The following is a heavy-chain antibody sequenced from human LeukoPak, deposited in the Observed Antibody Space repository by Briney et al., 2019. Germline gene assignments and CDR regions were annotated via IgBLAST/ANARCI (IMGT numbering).Heavy chain of an antibody. CDR2: IYHSGST. Sequence: KPSETLSLTCAVSGXSISSGGYSWSWIRQPPGKGLEWIGYIYHSGSTYYNPSLKSRVTISVDRSKNQFSLKLSSVTAADTAVYYCARAGDSSGWSHYFDYWGQGTLVTVSS. J-gene: IGHJ4*02. CDR1: GXSISSGGYS. V-gene: IGHV4-30-2*01. D-gene: IGHD6-19*01. CDR3: ARAGDSSGWSHYFDY.